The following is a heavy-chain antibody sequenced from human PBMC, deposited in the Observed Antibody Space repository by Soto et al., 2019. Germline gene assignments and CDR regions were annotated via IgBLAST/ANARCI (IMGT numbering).Heavy chain of an antibody. CDR2: ISPAGSST. Sequence: VGSLRLSCAASGFTVSSYWTHWVRQAPGKGLVWVSRISPAGSSTYYADSVRGRFTISKDTAKNTVYLQINSLGAEDAAVYYCARGTTGYGNFDSWGQGTLVTVSS. J-gene: IGHJ4*02. D-gene: IGHD5-12*01. CDR3: ARGTTGYGNFDS. V-gene: IGHV3-74*01. CDR1: GFTVSSYW.